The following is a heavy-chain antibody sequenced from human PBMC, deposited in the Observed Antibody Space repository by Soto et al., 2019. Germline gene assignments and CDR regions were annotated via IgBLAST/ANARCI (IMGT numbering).Heavy chain of an antibody. CDR2: IFSNDEK. D-gene: IGHD3-10*01. CDR1: GFSLSNARMG. V-gene: IGHV2-26*01. CDR3: ARTNYYGSGSYYIDHAFDI. Sequence: QVTLKESGPVLVKPTETLTLTCTVSGFSLSNARMGVSWIRQPPGKALEWLAHIFSNDEKSYSTSLKSRLTISKDTSKSQVVLTMTNMDAVDTATYYCARTNYYGSGSYYIDHAFDIWGQGTMVTVSS. J-gene: IGHJ3*02.